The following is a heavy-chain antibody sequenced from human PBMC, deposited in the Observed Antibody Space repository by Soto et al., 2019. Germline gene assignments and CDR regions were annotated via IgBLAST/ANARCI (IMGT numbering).Heavy chain of an antibody. CDR3: ARGRGVVIPAGTPDAFDV. CDR1: GYIFNKYG. CDR2: ISAFNGYT. J-gene: IGHJ3*01. V-gene: IGHV1-18*01. Sequence: SGESLKISCKASGYIFNKYGFNWVRQAPGQGLEWMGRISAFNGYTNFAQKFQGRVTLTTDTSTNTAYMELSSLRSDDTAIYYCARGRGVVIPAGTPDAFDVWGQGTMVTVSS. D-gene: IGHD2-21*01.